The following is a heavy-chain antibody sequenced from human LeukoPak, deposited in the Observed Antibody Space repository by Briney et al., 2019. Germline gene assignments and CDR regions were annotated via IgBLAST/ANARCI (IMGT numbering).Heavy chain of an antibody. D-gene: IGHD3-10*01. J-gene: IGHJ5*02. CDR3: ARRVGLYYGSGTNWFDP. V-gene: IGHV3-11*01. CDR1: GFTFSDCY. CDR2: ISSSGSTI. Sequence: PGGSLRLSCAASGFTFSDCYMSWIRQAPGKGLGWVSYISSSGSTIYYADSVKGRFTISRDNAKNSLYLQMNSLRAEDTAVYYCARRVGLYYGSGTNWFDPWGQGTLVTVSS.